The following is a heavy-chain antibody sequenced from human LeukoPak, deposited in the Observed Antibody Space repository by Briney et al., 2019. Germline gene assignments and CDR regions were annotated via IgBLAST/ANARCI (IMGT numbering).Heavy chain of an antibody. CDR2: IPHDGGNK. Sequence: GGSLRLSCVGSGLSLSKSHMHWVRQAPGKRLEWVALIPHDGGNKQYGDSAKGRFTVSRENSKNTVDLNMDSLTVDDTAIYYCAREAYSSGRAGTFDIWGQGTMVTASS. J-gene: IGHJ3*02. CDR3: AREAYSSGRAGTFDI. V-gene: IGHV3-30*04. D-gene: IGHD6-19*01. CDR1: GLSLSKSH.